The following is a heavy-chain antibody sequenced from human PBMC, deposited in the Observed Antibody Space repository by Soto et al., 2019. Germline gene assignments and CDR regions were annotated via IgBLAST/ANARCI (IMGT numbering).Heavy chain of an antibody. CDR1: GAALNSGNYY. J-gene: IGHJ5*02. CDR3: ARLRIATNNYKWFDP. CDR2: IYVTGAV. V-gene: IGHV4-31*03. D-gene: IGHD2-21*01. Sequence: LSLTCSVSGAALNSGNYYWSWIRQVPGKGLEWIGHIYVTGAVDYNPSLRDRITISQDTSERQFSLNPRLVTAADTAVYYCARLRIATNNYKWFDPWGQGTLVTVSS.